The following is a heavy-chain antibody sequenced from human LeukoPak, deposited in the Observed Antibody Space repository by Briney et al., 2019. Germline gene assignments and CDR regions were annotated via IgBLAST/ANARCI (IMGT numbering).Heavy chain of an antibody. V-gene: IGHV3-30*03. CDR2: ISYDGSNK. J-gene: IGHJ3*02. Sequence: GGSLRLSCAASGFIFSSYSMNWVRQAPGKGLEWVAVISYDGSNKYYADSVKGRFTISRDNAKNSLYLQMNSLRAEDTAVYYCARDNAYYDFWSGYYPVAFDIWGQGTMVTVSS. CDR1: GFIFSSYS. CDR3: ARDNAYYDFWSGYYPVAFDI. D-gene: IGHD3-3*01.